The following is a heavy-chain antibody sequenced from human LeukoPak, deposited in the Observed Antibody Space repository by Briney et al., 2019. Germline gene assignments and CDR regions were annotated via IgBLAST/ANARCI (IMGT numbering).Heavy chain of an antibody. CDR1: GFTFNRYG. Sequence: GGSLRLSCVASGFTFNRYGMTWVRQAPGKGLEWVSAISDSDGGTYYADSVKGRFTISRDNSKNTLYLQMNSLRAEDTAVYYCAKDLLLWFGELGGFDYWGQGTLVTVSS. CDR2: ISDSDGGT. V-gene: IGHV3-23*01. J-gene: IGHJ4*02. CDR3: AKDLLLWFGELGGFDY. D-gene: IGHD3-10*01.